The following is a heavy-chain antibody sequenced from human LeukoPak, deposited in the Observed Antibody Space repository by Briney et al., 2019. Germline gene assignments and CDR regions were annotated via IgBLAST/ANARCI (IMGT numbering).Heavy chain of an antibody. CDR3: ARGSCGVDCPGHNWFDP. Sequence: GASVKVSCKASGGTFSSYAISWVRQAPGQGLEWMGGIIPIFGTANYAQKFQGRVTITTDESTSTAYMELSSLRSEDTAVYFCARGSCGVDCPGHNWFDPWGQGMLVTVSS. CDR2: IIPIFGTA. D-gene: IGHD2-21*01. CDR1: GGTFSSYA. J-gene: IGHJ5*02. V-gene: IGHV1-69*05.